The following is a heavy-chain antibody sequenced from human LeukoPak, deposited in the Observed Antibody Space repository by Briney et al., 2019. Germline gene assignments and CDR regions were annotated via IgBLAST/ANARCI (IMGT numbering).Heavy chain of an antibody. CDR2: ISSSSSYI. CDR1: GFTFSSYS. J-gene: IGHJ4*02. CDR3: ARDLTLGKPDYFDH. V-gene: IGHV3-21*01. Sequence: GGSLRLSCAASGFTFSSYSMNWVRQAPGKGLEWVSSISSSSSYIYYADSVKGRFTISRDNAKNSLYLQMNSLRAEDTAVYYCARDLTLGKPDYFDHWGQGTLVTVSS. D-gene: IGHD7-27*01.